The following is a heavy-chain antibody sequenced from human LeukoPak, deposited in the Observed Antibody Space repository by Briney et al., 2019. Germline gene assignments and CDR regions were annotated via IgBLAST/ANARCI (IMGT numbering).Heavy chain of an antibody. Sequence: PRASVKVSCKASGYTFTSYGISWVRQATGQGLEWMGWISAYNGNTNYAQKLQGRVTMTTDTSTSTAYMELRSLRSDDTAVYYCAIDNRVLGDQLDYYYYGMDVWGQGTTVTVSS. V-gene: IGHV1-18*01. CDR3: AIDNRVLGDQLDYYYYGMDV. CDR2: ISAYNGNT. D-gene: IGHD2-2*01. CDR1: GYTFTSYG. J-gene: IGHJ6*02.